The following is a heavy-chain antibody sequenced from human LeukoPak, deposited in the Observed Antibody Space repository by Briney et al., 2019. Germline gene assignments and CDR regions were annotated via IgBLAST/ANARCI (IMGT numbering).Heavy chain of an antibody. CDR3: ARRQTAVAEFDY. CDR2: ISAYNGNT. J-gene: IGHJ4*02. CDR1: GYTFTSYG. V-gene: IGHV1-18*01. D-gene: IGHD6-19*01. Sequence: ASVKVSCKASGYTFTSYGINWVRQAPGQGLEWMGWISAYNGNTNYAQKVQGRVTMTTDTSTSTAYMELRSLRSDDTAVYYCARRQTAVAEFDYWGQGTLVTVSS.